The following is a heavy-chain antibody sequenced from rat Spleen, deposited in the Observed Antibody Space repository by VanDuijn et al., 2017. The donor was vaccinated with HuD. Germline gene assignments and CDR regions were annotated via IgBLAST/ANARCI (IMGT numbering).Heavy chain of an antibody. J-gene: IGHJ2*01. D-gene: IGHD3-1*01. Sequence: EVQLMESGGGLVQPGRSMKLSCVALGFTFSNYYMAWVRQAPMKGLELVTSISTGGGNTYYRDSVKGPFTISRDNAKSTLYLQMDSLRSEDTATYYCARRRPYYFDYWGQGVMVTVSS. CDR3: ARRRPYYFDY. CDR1: GFTFSNYY. CDR2: ISTGGGNT. V-gene: IGHV5-25*01.